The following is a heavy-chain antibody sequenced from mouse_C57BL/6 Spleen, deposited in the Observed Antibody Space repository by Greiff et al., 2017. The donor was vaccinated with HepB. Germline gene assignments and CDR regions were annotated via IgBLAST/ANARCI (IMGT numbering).Heavy chain of an antibody. CDR2: FYPGSGSI. J-gene: IGHJ4*01. CDR1: GYTFTEYT. D-gene: IGHD3-3*01. V-gene: IGHV1-62-2*01. Sequence: QVQLKQSGAELVKPGASVKLSCKASGYTFTEYTIHWVKQRSGQGLEWIGWFYPGSGSIKYNEKFKDKATLTADKSSSTVYMELSRLTSEDSAVYFCARHEVVGYYAMDYWGQGTSVTVSS. CDR3: ARHEVVGYYAMDY.